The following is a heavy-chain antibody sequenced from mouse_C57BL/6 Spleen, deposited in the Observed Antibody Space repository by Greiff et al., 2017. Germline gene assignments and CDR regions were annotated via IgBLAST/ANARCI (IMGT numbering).Heavy chain of an antibody. CDR3: ARGGYYGSFDY. D-gene: IGHD1-1*01. CDR1: GYSITSGYY. Sequence: VQLKESGPGLVKPSQSLSLTCSVTGYSITSGYYWNWIRQFPGNKLEWMGYISYDGSNNYNPSLKNRISITRDTSKNQFFLKLNSVTTEDTATYYCARGGYYGSFDYWGQGTTLTVSS. V-gene: IGHV3-6*01. J-gene: IGHJ2*01. CDR2: ISYDGSN.